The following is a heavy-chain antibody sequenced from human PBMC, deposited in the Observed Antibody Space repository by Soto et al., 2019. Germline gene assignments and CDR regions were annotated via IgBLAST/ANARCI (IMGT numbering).Heavy chain of an antibody. Sequence: QVQLQQWGAGLLKPSETLSLTCAVYGGTFSGYYCTWVRQPPGTGLEWIGEINHSGRTNYNPSLNRRITISADTPTNQFSLKLPSVTASDTAVYYCARNKITALCDYWGQGTLVTVSS. CDR1: GGTFSGYY. CDR2: INHSGRT. CDR3: ARNKITALCDY. V-gene: IGHV4-34*01. D-gene: IGHD3-10*01. J-gene: IGHJ4*02.